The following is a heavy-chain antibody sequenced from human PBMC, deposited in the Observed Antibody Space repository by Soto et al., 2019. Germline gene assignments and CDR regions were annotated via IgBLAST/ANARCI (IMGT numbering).Heavy chain of an antibody. V-gene: IGHV1-46*01. J-gene: IGHJ6*02. CDR3: AREARVGATFFYYGMDV. Sequence: ASVKVSCKASGYTFTSYYMHWVRQAPGQGLEWMGIINPSGGSTSYAQKFQGRVTMTRDTSTSTVYMELSSLRSEDTAVYYCAREARVGATFFYYGMDVWGQGTTVTVSS. D-gene: IGHD1-26*01. CDR2: INPSGGST. CDR1: GYTFTSYY.